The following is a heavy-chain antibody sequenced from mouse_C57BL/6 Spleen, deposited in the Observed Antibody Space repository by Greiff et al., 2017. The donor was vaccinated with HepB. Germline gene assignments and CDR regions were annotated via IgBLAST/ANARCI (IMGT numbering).Heavy chain of an antibody. CDR1: GYSITSGYY. V-gene: IGHV3-6*01. J-gene: IGHJ3*01. CDR3: ARKGLGHAY. D-gene: IGHD4-1*01. CDR2: ISYDGSN. Sequence: ESGPGLVKPSQSLSLTCSVTGYSITSGYYWNWIRQFPGNKLEWMGYISYDGSNNYNPSLKNRISITRVTSKNQFFLKLNSVTTEDTATYYCARKGLGHAYWGQGTLVTVSA.